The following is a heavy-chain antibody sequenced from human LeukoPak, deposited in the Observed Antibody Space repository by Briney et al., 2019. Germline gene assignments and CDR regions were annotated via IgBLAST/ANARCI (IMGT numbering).Heavy chain of an antibody. CDR3: ATLWGAGPDFDY. V-gene: IGHV1-8*01. D-gene: IGHD1-26*01. CDR1: GYTFTSYD. CDR2: MNPNSGNT. J-gene: IGHJ4*02. Sequence: GASVKVSCKASGYTFTSYDINWVRQATGQGLEWMGWMNPNSGNTGYAQKFQGRVTMTTDTSTSTAYMELRSLRSDDTAVYYCATLWGAGPDFDYWGQGTLVTVSS.